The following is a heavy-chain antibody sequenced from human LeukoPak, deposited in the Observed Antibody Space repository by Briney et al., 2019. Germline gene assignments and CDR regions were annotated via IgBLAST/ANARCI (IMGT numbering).Heavy chain of an antibody. CDR1: GGTFSSYA. CDR3: ARARSGYSGYVQWFDP. J-gene: IGHJ5*02. CDR2: IIPIFGTA. Sequence: SVKVSCTASGGTFSSYAISWVRQAPGQGLEWMGGIIPIFGTANYAQKFQGRVTITADESTSTAYMELSSLRSEDTAVYYCARARSGYSGYVQWFDPWGQGTLVTVSS. D-gene: IGHD5-12*01. V-gene: IGHV1-69*13.